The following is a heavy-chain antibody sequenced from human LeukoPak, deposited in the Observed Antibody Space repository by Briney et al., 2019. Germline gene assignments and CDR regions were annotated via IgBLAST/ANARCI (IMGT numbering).Heavy chain of an antibody. J-gene: IGHJ4*02. D-gene: IGHD4-23*01. CDR2: HYYSGST. CDR3: ASSEAGYGGNSVFY. Sequence: SQTLSLTCTVSGGSISSYYWSWIRHPPGKGLECVGYHYYSGSTNSNPSLGSRVTISVDTSKSQFSLKLSSVTAADTAVYYCASSEAGYGGNSVFYWGQGTLVTVSS. V-gene: IGHV4-59*01. CDR1: GGSISSYY.